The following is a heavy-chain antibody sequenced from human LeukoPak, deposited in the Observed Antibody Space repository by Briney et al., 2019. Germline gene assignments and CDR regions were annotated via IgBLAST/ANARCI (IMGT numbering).Heavy chain of an antibody. D-gene: IGHD3-22*01. CDR2: ISSSSSYI. V-gene: IGHV3-21*01. CDR1: GFTFSSYS. Sequence: GGSLRLSCAASGFTFSSYSMNWVRQAPGKGLEWVSSISSSSSYIYYADSVKGRFTISRDNAKNSLYLQMNSLRAEDTAVYYCARDGYYYDSSLYFQHWGQGTLVTVSS. CDR3: ARDGYYYDSSLYFQH. J-gene: IGHJ1*01.